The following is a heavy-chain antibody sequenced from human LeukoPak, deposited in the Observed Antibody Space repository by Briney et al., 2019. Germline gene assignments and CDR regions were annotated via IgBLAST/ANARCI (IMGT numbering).Heavy chain of an antibody. V-gene: IGHV3-23*01. Sequence: PGGSLRLSCAVSGSTLAEHAWSWVRQAPGEGLEWVSGIIDVGGTYYADSVKGRFTISRDSSKDTLYLQMNSLGAEDTATYYCAKDYCRGGNCPLPFFDSWGQGTLVTVSS. CDR2: IIDVGGT. J-gene: IGHJ4*02. CDR3: AKDYCRGGNCPLPFFDS. CDR1: GSTLAEHA. D-gene: IGHD2-15*01.